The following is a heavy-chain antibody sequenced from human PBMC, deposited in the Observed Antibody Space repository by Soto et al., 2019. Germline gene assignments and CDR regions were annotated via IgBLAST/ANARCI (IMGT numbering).Heavy chain of an antibody. D-gene: IGHD1-1*01. CDR1: GGSISNYY. CDR3: ARGGTMSWNVLDF. J-gene: IGHJ4*02. CDR2: THTSGST. Sequence: SETLSVTCTVSGGSISNYYWTWIRPPAGKGLEWIGRTHTSGSTDYNSSLRPRVTMSVDTSKNQLSLKLTSVTAADTAMYYCARGGTMSWNVLDFWGQGTLVTVSS. V-gene: IGHV4-4*07.